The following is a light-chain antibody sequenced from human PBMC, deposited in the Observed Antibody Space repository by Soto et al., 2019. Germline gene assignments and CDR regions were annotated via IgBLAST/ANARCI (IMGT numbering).Light chain of an antibody. Sequence: QSVLTQPASVSGPPGQSITISCTGTSSDVGGYNYVSWYQQHPGKAPKLMIYDVSNRPSGVSSRFSGSKSGNTASLTISGLQAEDEADYYCSSYTSSSTYVFGTGTKVTVL. V-gene: IGLV2-14*01. J-gene: IGLJ1*01. CDR3: SSYTSSSTYV. CDR2: DVS. CDR1: SSDVGGYNY.